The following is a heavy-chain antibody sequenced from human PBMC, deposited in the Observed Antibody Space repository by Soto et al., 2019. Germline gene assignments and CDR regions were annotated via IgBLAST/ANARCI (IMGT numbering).Heavy chain of an antibody. V-gene: IGHV4-39*01. Sequence: SETLSLTCTVTGDSINNRSYYWGWIRQPPGKGLEWIGSTYYSGSTYKNPSLKSRVSMSVDTSKNQFSLKLRSVTAADTALYYCARQRTSVVTQAYFDSWGQGSLVTVSS. CDR2: TYYSGST. CDR1: GDSINNRSYY. CDR3: ARQRTSVVTQAYFDS. J-gene: IGHJ4*02. D-gene: IGHD2-21*02.